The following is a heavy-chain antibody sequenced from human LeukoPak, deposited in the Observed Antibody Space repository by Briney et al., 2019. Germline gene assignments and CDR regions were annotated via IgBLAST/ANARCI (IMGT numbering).Heavy chain of an antibody. V-gene: IGHV4-4*07. CDR3: ARVPGYCSSTSCYGGYYMDV. D-gene: IGHD2-2*01. CDR1: GGSISSYY. Sequence: SKTLSLTCTVSGGSISSYYWSWIRQPAGKGLEWIGRIYTSGSTNYNPSLKSRVTISVDKSKNQFSLKLSSVTAADTAVYYCARVPGYCSSTSCYGGYYMDVWGKGTTVTVSS. CDR2: IYTSGST. J-gene: IGHJ6*03.